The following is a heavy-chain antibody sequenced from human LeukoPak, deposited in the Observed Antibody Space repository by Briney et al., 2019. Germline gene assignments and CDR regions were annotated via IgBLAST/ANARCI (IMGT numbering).Heavy chain of an antibody. CDR2: IYPGDSDT. V-gene: IGHV5-51*01. J-gene: IGHJ4*02. CDR3: ARRGYCSGGRCYIFDY. D-gene: IGHD2-15*01. Sequence: GGSLRLSCKGSGYSFTSYWIGWVRQMPGKGLEWMGIIYPGDSDTRYSPSFQGQVTISADKSISTAYLQWSSLKASDTAMYYCARRGYCSGGRCYIFDYWGQGTLVTVSS. CDR1: GYSFTSYW.